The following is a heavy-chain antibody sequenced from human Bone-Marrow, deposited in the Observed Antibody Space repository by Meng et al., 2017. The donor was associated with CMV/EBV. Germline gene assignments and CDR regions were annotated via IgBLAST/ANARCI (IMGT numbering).Heavy chain of an antibody. J-gene: IGHJ6*02. D-gene: IGHD3-3*01. V-gene: IGHV1-8*03. CDR2: MNPNSGNT. Sequence: ASVKVSCKASGYTFTSYGINWVRQATGQGLEWMGWMNPNSGNTGYAQKFQGRVTITRNTSISTAYMELSSLRSEDTAVYYCARDNYDFWSGPGGYGMDVWGQGTTVTVSS. CDR1: GYTFTSYG. CDR3: ARDNYDFWSGPGGYGMDV.